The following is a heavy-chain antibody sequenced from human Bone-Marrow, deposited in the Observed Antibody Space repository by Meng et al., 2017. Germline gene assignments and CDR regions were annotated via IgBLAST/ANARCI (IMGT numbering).Heavy chain of an antibody. CDR1: GFTFSSYA. J-gene: IGHJ5*02. Sequence: GESLKISCAASGFTFSSYAMSWVRQAPGKGLEWVSAISGSGGSTYYADSVKGRFTISRDNSKNTLYLQMNSLRAEDTAVYYCAKESYELIDHWGQGTLVTVSS. D-gene: IGHD5-12*01. V-gene: IGHV3-23*01. CDR3: AKESYELIDH. CDR2: ISGSGGST.